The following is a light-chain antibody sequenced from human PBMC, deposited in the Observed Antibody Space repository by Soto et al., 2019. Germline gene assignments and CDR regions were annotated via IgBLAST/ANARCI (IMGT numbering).Light chain of an antibody. CDR2: GAS. V-gene: IGKV3-20*01. Sequence: EIVLTQSPGTLSLSPGERATLSCRASQSVSSSYLAWYQQKPGQAPRLLIYGASIRATGIPDRFSGSGSGTDFTLTISRLEPEDFAVYYCQQYGSSPTFGQGNKVEIK. CDR1: QSVSSSY. J-gene: IGKJ1*01. CDR3: QQYGSSPT.